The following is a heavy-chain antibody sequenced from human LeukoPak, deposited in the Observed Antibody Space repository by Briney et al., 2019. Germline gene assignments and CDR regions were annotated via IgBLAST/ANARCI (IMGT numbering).Heavy chain of an antibody. CDR2: INPNSGGT. CDR3: ARCGLDYYDSSGYYPIVIDAFDI. D-gene: IGHD3-22*01. Sequence: ASVKVSCKASGYTFTGYYMHWVRQAPGQGLEWMGWINPNSGGTNYAQKFQGRVTMTRDTSISTAYMELSRLRSDDTALYYCARCGLDYYDSSGYYPIVIDAFDIWGQGTMVTVSS. J-gene: IGHJ3*02. CDR1: GYTFTGYY. V-gene: IGHV1-2*02.